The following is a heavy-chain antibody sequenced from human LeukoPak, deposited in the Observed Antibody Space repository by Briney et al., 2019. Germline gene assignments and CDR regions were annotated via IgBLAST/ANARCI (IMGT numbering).Heavy chain of an antibody. V-gene: IGHV1-69*04. CDR2: IIPIFGIA. CDR1: GGTFSSYA. J-gene: IGHJ4*02. D-gene: IGHD5-18*01. CDR3: ARWASTGYSYGHFDY. Sequence: SVKVSCKASGGTFSSYAISWVRQAPGQGLEWMGRIIPIFGIASYAQKFQGRVTITADKSTSTAYMELSSLRSEDTAVYYCARWASTGYSYGHFDYWGQGTLVTVSS.